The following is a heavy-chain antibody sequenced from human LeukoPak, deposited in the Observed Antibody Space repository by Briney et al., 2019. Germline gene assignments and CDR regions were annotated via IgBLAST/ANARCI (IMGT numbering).Heavy chain of an antibody. D-gene: IGHD4-11*01. Sequence: GGSLRLSCAASGFTFSSYEMNWVRQAPGKGLEWVSYISSSGSTIYYADSVKGRFTNSRDNAKNSLYLQMNSLRAEDTAVYYCAREKVTYSFFDYWGQGTLVTVSS. V-gene: IGHV3-48*03. CDR3: AREKVTYSFFDY. CDR1: GFTFSSYE. J-gene: IGHJ4*02. CDR2: ISSSGSTI.